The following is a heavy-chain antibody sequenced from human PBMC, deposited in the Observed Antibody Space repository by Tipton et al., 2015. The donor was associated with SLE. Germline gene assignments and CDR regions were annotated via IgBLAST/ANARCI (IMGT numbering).Heavy chain of an antibody. CDR1: DVSISNYY. CDR3: GRGWEGGNSFDY. Sequence: GLVKPSETLSLTCTVSDVSISNYYWTWIRQPPGKGLEWIGYINYNGNTKYNPSLKTRVTMSVDTSKRQFSLNLKSVTAADTAVYYCGRGWEGGNSFDYWGQGTLVTVSS. D-gene: IGHD2-15*01. J-gene: IGHJ4*02. V-gene: IGHV4-59*12. CDR2: INYNGNT.